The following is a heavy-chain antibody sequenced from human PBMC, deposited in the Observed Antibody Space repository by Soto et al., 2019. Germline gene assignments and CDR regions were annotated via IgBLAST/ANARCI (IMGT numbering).Heavy chain of an antibody. CDR1: GFTFSTYG. Sequence: QVQLVESGGGVVQPGRSLRLSCAVSGFTFSTYGMHWVRQTPGKGLEWVAVISYDGSDKYYADSVKGRFTISRDNSKNTPDVQMNSLNSEDTAVYYWASTPNDSYGSGWYGSILDYWGQGTLVTVST. CDR2: ISYDGSDK. V-gene: IGHV3-30*03. CDR3: ASTPNDSYGSGWYGSILDY. D-gene: IGHD6-19*01. J-gene: IGHJ4*02.